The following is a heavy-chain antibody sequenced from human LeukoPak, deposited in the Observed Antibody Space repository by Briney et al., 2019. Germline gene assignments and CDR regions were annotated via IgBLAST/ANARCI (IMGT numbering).Heavy chain of an antibody. D-gene: IGHD3-22*01. CDR3: ARDPPPYYYDSSGRLDY. Sequence: ASVKVSCKASGYTFTSYGISWGRQAPGQGLEGMGWISAYNGNTNYAQKLQGRVTMTTDTSTSTAYMELRSLRSDDTAVYYCARDPPPYYYDSSGRLDYWGQGTLVTVSS. CDR2: ISAYNGNT. J-gene: IGHJ4*02. V-gene: IGHV1-18*01. CDR1: GYTFTSYG.